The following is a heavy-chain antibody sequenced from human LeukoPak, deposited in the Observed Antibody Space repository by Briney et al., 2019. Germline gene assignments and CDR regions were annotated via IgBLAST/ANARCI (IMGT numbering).Heavy chain of an antibody. CDR1: GFTFSSYW. D-gene: IGHD2-2*03. CDR3: ARVDPKAPGDYS. J-gene: IGHJ4*02. V-gene: IGHV3-74*03. CDR2: INSDGSST. Sequence: GGSLRLSCAASGFTFSSYWMHWVRQAPGKGLVWVSRINSDGSSTKYADSVKGRFTISSDNAKNTLYVQMNNLRAEDTAVYYCARVDPKAPGDYSWGRGTLVTVSS.